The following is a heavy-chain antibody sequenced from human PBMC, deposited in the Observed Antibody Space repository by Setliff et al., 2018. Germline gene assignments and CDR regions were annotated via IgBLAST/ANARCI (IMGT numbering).Heavy chain of an antibody. D-gene: IGHD3-22*01. V-gene: IGHV1-8*02. Sequence: ASVKVSCKPSGYTFTTYAISWMRQAPGQGLEWMGWMNPNSGKTEYAQKFQGRVSMTRDTSTSTVYMELSSLRTEDTAVYYCARGYYDSYARYYVVGDYWGQGTPVTVSS. CDR1: GYTFTTYA. CDR3: ARGYYDSYARYYVVGDY. CDR2: MNPNSGKT. J-gene: IGHJ4*02.